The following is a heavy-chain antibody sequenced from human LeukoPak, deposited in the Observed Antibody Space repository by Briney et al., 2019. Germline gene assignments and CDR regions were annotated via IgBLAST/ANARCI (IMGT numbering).Heavy chain of an antibody. D-gene: IGHD4-23*01. J-gene: IGHJ4*02. V-gene: IGHV3-7*01. CDR1: GFTFSTSW. CDR2: IKQDGSEK. CDR3: AGDVYGGTDY. Sequence: GGSLRLSCAASGFTFSTSWMGWVRQAPGKGLEWVANIKQDGSEKYYVDSVKGRFTISRDNAKNSLYLQMNSLRAEDTAVYYCAGDVYGGTDYWGQGTLVTVSS.